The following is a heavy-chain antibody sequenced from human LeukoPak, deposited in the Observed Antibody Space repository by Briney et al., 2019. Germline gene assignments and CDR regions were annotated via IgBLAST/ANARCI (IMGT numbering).Heavy chain of an antibody. CDR2: IIPMFGIA. CDR1: GGTFSRYA. Sequence: GPSVKVSCKASGGTFSRYAISWVRQAPGQGLEWMGGIIPMFGIANYAQKFQGRVTITADESTSTAYMELSSLRAEDTAVYYCARDRPYTGGWRGFDYWGQGTLVTVSS. D-gene: IGHD6-19*01. CDR3: ARDRPYTGGWRGFDY. J-gene: IGHJ4*02. V-gene: IGHV1-69*01.